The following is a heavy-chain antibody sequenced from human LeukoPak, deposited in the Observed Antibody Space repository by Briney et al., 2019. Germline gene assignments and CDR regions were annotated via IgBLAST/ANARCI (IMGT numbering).Heavy chain of an antibody. CDR2: IYHSGST. J-gene: IGHJ5*02. Sequence: SETLSLTCAVSGYSISSGYYWGWIRQPPGKGLEWIGSIYHSGSTYYNPSLKSRVTISVDTSKNQFSLKLSSVTAADRAVYYCARGGIVVVPAADNWFDPWGQGTLVTVSS. V-gene: IGHV4-38-2*01. CDR1: GYSISSGYY. D-gene: IGHD2-2*01. CDR3: ARGGIVVVPAADNWFDP.